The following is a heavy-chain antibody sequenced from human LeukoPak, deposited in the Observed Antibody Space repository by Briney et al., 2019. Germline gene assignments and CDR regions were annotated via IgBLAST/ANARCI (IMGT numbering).Heavy chain of an antibody. V-gene: IGHV4-39*07. CDR2: IYYSGST. D-gene: IGHD1-1*01. CDR1: GGSINSSSYY. Sequence: SSETLSLTCTVSGGSINSSSYYWGWIRQPPGKGLEWIGSIYYSGSTYYNPSLKSRVTISVDTSKNQFSLKLSSVTAADTAVYYCARDPTGTPRINWFDPWGQGTLVTVSS. J-gene: IGHJ5*02. CDR3: ARDPTGTPRINWFDP.